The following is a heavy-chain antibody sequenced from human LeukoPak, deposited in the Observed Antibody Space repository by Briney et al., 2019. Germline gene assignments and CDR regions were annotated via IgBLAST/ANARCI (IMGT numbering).Heavy chain of an antibody. V-gene: IGHV4-39*07. CDR3: ARAPGYYDSSGYYYEGWFDP. J-gene: IGHJ5*02. CDR2: IYYSGST. D-gene: IGHD3-22*01. Sequence: SETLSLTCTVSGGSISSSSYYWGWIRQPPGKGLEWIGSIYYSGSTYYNPSLKSRVTISVDTSKNQFSLKLSSVTAADTAVYYCARAPGYYDSSGYYYEGWFDPWGQGTLVTVSS. CDR1: GGSISSSSYY.